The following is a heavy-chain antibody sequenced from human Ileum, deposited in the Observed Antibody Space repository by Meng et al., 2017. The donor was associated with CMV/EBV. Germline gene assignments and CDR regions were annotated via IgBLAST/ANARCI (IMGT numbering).Heavy chain of an antibody. CDR3: ARALGGSPMAYYGMDV. CDR1: GYSFTSYW. V-gene: IGHV5-51*01. Sequence: KVSCQGSGYSFTSYWIGWVRQMPGKGLEWMGIIYPGDADTRYSPSLQGQVTISADESISTAYLQWSSLKASDTAMYFCARALGGSPMAYYGMDVWGQGTTVTVSS. J-gene: IGHJ6*02. CDR2: IYPGDADT. D-gene: IGHD2-15*01.